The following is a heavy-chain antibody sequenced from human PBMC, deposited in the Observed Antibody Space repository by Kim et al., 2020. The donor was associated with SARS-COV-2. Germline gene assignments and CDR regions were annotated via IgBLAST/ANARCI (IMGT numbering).Heavy chain of an antibody. Sequence: GGSLRLSCAASGFTFSNAWMSWVRQAPGKGLEWVGRIKSKTDGGTTDYAAPVKGRFTISRDDSKNTLYLQMNSLKTEDTAVYYCTRDPEGWITFGGVTSDYWGQGTLVTVSS. J-gene: IGHJ4*02. D-gene: IGHD3-16*01. CDR3: TRDPEGWITFGGVTSDY. CDR1: GFTFSNAW. V-gene: IGHV3-15*01. CDR2: IKSKTDGGTT.